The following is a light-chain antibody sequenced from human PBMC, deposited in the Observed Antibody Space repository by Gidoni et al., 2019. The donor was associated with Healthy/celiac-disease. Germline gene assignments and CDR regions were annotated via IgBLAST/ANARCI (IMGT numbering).Light chain of an antibody. V-gene: IGLV3-19*01. CDR3: NSRDSSGNHVV. CDR2: GKN. Sequence: SSELTQDPAVSVALGPTVRITCQGDSLRSYYARWYQQKPGQAPVLVIYGKNNRPSGIPNRFSGSSSGNTASLTITGAQAEDEADYYCNSRDSSGNHVVFGGGTKLIVL. CDR1: SLRSYY. J-gene: IGLJ2*01.